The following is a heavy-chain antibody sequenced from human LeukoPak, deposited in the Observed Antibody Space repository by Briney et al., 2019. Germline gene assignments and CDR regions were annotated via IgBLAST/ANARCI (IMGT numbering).Heavy chain of an antibody. Sequence: GGSLRLSCAASGFTFSSYWMSWVRQAPGKGLEWVANIKQDGSEKYYVDSVKGRFTISRDNAKNSLYLQMNSLRAEDTAVYYCAIYSYGYFGAFDIWGQGTMVTVSS. V-gene: IGHV3-7*01. CDR2: IKQDGSEK. CDR1: GFTFSSYW. CDR3: AIYSYGYFGAFDI. J-gene: IGHJ3*02. D-gene: IGHD5-18*01.